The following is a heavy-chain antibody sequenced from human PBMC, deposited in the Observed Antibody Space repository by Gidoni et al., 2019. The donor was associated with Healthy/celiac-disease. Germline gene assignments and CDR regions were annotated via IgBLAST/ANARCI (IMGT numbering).Heavy chain of an antibody. CDR3: AIMGGSDS. J-gene: IGHJ4*02. CDR2: ISGSGGSK. D-gene: IGHD2-8*01. V-gene: IGHV3-23*01. CDR1: GFTFSSYA. Sequence: EVQLLESGGGLVQPGGSLRLSCAASGFTFSSYAISWVRPAPGKGLEWVSAISGSGGSKYYADSVKGRFTISRDNSKNTLYLQMNSLRAEDTAVYYCAIMGGSDSWGQGTLVTVSS.